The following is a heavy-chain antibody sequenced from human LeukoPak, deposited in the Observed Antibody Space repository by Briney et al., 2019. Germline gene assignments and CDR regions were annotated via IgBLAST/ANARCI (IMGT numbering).Heavy chain of an antibody. D-gene: IGHD6-19*01. CDR2: ISGGDGST. Sequence: GGSLRLSCAASGFTFSGYAMSWVRQAPGKGLEWVSAISGGDGSTYYADSVKGRFTISRDNSKNTLYLQMNSLRADDTAVYYCARGESSGWYESNWFDPWGQGTLVTVSS. CDR1: GFTFSGYA. CDR3: ARGESSGWYESNWFDP. J-gene: IGHJ5*02. V-gene: IGHV3-23*01.